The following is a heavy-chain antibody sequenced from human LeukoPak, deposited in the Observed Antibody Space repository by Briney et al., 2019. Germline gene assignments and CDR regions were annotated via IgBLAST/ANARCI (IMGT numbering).Heavy chain of an antibody. CDR3: ARRTVTLDY. J-gene: IGHJ4*02. D-gene: IGHD4-23*01. Sequence: GGSLRLSCAASGFTFSSYGMHWVRQVSGKGLVWVSRINSDGSDTYYADSVKGRFTISRDNAKNTLYLQMNSLRAEDTAVYYCARRTVTLDYWGQGSLVIVSS. CDR2: INSDGSDT. V-gene: IGHV3-74*01. CDR1: GFTFSSYG.